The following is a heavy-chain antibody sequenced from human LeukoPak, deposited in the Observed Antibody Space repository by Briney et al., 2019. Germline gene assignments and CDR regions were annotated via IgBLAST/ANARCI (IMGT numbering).Heavy chain of an antibody. Sequence: ASVKVSCKVSGYTLTELSMHWVRQAPGKGLEWMGGFDPEVGKTIYAQKFQGRVTMTEDTSTDTAYMELSSLRSEDTAVYYCATRYCSGGSCPNYYYYYINVWGKGTTVTISS. CDR1: GYTLTELS. J-gene: IGHJ6*03. CDR3: ATRYCSGGSCPNYYYYYINV. CDR2: FDPEVGKT. D-gene: IGHD2-15*01. V-gene: IGHV1-24*01.